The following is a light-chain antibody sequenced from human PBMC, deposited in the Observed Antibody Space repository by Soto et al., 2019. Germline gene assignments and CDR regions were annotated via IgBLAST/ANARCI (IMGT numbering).Light chain of an antibody. CDR2: EVS. CDR1: SFDVGGYNY. J-gene: IGLJ1*01. CDR3: SSYAGSNNV. Sequence: QSVLTQPPSASGAPGQSVTISCPGTSFDVGGYNYVSWYQQHPGKAPKLMIYEVSKRPSGVPDRFSGSKSGNTASLTVSGLQAEDEADYYCSSYAGSNNVFGTGTKVTVL. V-gene: IGLV2-8*01.